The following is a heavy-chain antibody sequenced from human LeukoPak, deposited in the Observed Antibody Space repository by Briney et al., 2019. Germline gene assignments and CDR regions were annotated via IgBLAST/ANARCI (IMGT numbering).Heavy chain of an antibody. D-gene: IGHD1-20*01. CDR2: IIPIFGTA. V-gene: IGHV1-69*05. J-gene: IGHJ4*02. CDR1: GGTFSSYA. CDR3: ARGSVDAYNWNY. Sequence: GASVKVSCKASGGTFSSYAISWVRQAPGQGLEWMGGIIPIFGTANYAQKFQGRVTITTDESTSTAYMELSSLRSEDTAVYYCARGSVDAYNWNYRGQGTLVTVSS.